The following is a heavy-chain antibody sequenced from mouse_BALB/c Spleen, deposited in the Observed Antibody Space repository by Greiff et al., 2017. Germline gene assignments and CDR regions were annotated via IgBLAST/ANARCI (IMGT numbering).Heavy chain of an antibody. V-gene: IGHV1-69*01. CDR1: GYTFTDYW. Sequence: QVQLQQPGAELVMPGASVKMSCKASGYTFTDYWMHWVKQRPGQGLEWIGAIDTSDSYTSYNQKFKGKATLTVDESSSTAYMQLSSLTSEDSAVYYCARSGYGNYFDYWGQGTTLTVSS. CDR2: IDTSDSYT. CDR3: ARSGYGNYFDY. J-gene: IGHJ2*01. D-gene: IGHD2-10*02.